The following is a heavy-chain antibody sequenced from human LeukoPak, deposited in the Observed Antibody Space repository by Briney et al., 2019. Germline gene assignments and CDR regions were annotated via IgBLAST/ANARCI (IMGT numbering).Heavy chain of an antibody. J-gene: IGHJ3*02. V-gene: IGHV3-64D*06. CDR2: ISSNGGST. CDR1: GFTSSSYA. Sequence: GGSLRLSCSASGFTSSSYAMHWVRQAPGKGLEYVSAISSNGGSTYYADSVKGRFTISRDNSKNTLYLQMSSLRAEDTAVYYCVKDLGVAGTVAFDIWGQGTMVTVSS. D-gene: IGHD6-19*01. CDR3: VKDLGVAGTVAFDI.